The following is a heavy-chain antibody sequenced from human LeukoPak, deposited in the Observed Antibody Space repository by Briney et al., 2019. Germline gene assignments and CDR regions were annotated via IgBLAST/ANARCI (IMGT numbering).Heavy chain of an antibody. J-gene: IGHJ4*02. CDR3: ARGFQGVYDY. CDR1: NGSMRSYY. CDR2: LFDARKV. D-gene: IGHD5/OR15-5a*01. Sequence: SETLTLTCSVSNGSMRSYYWTWIRQPAGKGLEWVGRLFDARKVNYNPSLGGRVTLSMDTSKNQFSLRMTSVTAADTAVYYCARGFQGVYDYWGQGALVIVSS. V-gene: IGHV4-4*07.